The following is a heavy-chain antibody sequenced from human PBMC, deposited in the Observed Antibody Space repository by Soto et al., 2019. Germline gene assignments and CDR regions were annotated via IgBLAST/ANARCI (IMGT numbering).Heavy chain of an antibody. Sequence: ASVKVSCKASGYTFTGYFIHWLRHAPGQGLEWMGRINPNSGATNYARKFQDRVTMTRDTSINTAYMELSRLRSDDTAIYYCANLPPTPDWFDSRGQGTLVTVSS. D-gene: IGHD2-15*01. CDR3: ANLPPTPDWFDS. V-gene: IGHV1-2*06. J-gene: IGHJ5*01. CDR1: GYTFTGYF. CDR2: INPNSGAT.